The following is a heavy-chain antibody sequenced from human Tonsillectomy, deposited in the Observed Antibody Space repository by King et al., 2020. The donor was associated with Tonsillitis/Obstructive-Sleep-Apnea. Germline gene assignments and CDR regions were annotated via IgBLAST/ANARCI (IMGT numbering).Heavy chain of an antibody. CDR2: ISAHNGKT. V-gene: IGHV1-18*01. CDR3: AGTSRSTDFDY. CDR1: GYTFTSFA. J-gene: IGHJ4*02. Sequence: VQRVESGAEVKKPGASVKVSCTASGYTFTSFAFSWVRQAPGQGLEWMGWISAHNGKTIYAQKVQGRVTITTDTSTNNAYMELRSLRSDVTAVYYCAGTSRSTDFDYWGQGTLVTVSS.